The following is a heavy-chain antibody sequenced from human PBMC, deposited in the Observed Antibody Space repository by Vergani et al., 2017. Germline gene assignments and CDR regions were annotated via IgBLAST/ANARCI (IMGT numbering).Heavy chain of an antibody. CDR3: ARSLAVAGWDASSM. J-gene: IGHJ3*02. V-gene: IGHV3-23*01. Sequence: EVQLLESGGGLVQPGGSLRLSCAASGFTFSRYAMSWVRQAPGKGLEWVSDISGSGGSTYYADSVKGRFTISRDNSKNTLYLQMNSLRAEHTAVYYCARSLAVAGWDASSMWGQGTMVTV. D-gene: IGHD6-19*01. CDR1: GFTFSRYA. CDR2: ISGSGGST.